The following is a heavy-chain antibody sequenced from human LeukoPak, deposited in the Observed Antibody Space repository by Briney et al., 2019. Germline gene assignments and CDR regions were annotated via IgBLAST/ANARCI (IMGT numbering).Heavy chain of an antibody. CDR2: LESKADAGTT. D-gene: IGHD1-26*01. CDR3: TTAQATPYY. Sequence: PGGSLRLSCAASGFAFTNAWMNWVRQAPGKGLEWVGRLESKADAGTTDYAAPVKGRFTISRDDSKNMLYLQMNSLKTEDTAVYYCTTAQATPYYWGQGTLVTVSS. CDR1: GFAFTNAW. V-gene: IGHV3-15*07. J-gene: IGHJ4*02.